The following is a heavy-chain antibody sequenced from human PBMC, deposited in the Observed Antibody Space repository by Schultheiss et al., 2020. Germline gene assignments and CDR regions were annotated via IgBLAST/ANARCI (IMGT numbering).Heavy chain of an antibody. V-gene: IGHV4-39*01. CDR3: ARQGNWNYAHIDY. CDR2: IYYNGKS. CDR1: GGFISSYSSH. D-gene: IGHD1-7*01. J-gene: IGHJ4*02. Sequence: SETLSLTCTVSGGFISSYSSHWGWIRQPPGKGLEWIGNIYYNGKSYYNPSLESRVTISVDTSKNQISLKLTSVTAADTAVYYCARQGNWNYAHIDYWGQGTLVTVSS.